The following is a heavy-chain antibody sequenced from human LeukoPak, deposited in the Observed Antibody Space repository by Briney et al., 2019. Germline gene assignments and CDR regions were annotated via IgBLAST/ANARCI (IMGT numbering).Heavy chain of an antibody. CDR3: ARDVVVVAAAVHYGMDV. CDR2: INHRGRT. Sequence: PSETLSLTCAVYGGSFSDYFWGWIRQPPGKGREWIGEINHRGRTYYNPSLKSRVTISVDTSKNQFCLHMRYVNAADTAVYYCARDVVVVAAAVHYGMDVWGQGTTVPVSS. V-gene: IGHV4-34*01. CDR1: GGSFSDYF. D-gene: IGHD2-2*01. J-gene: IGHJ6*02.